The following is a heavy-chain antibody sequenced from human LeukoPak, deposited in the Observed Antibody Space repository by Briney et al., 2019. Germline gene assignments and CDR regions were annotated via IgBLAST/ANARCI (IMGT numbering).Heavy chain of an antibody. Sequence: GGSLRLPCAASGFTFSSYAMSWVRQAPGKGLEWVSAISGSGGSTYYADSVKGRFTISRDNSKNTLYLQMNSLRAEDTAVYYCARGFGVVIMGFDYWGQGTLVTVSS. CDR2: ISGSGGST. CDR3: ARGFGVVIMGFDY. V-gene: IGHV3-23*01. D-gene: IGHD3-3*01. CDR1: GFTFSSYA. J-gene: IGHJ4*02.